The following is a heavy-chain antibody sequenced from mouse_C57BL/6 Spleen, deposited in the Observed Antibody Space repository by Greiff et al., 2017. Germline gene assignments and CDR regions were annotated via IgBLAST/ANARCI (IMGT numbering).Heavy chain of an antibody. D-gene: IGHD2-4*01. J-gene: IGHJ3*01. Sequence: QVQLQQSGAELVRPGTSVKVSCKASGYAFTNYLIEWVKQRPGQGLEWIGVINPGSGGTNYNEKFKGKATLTADKSSSTAYMQLSSLTSEDSAVYFCAREGYDYEWFAYGGQGTLVTVSA. V-gene: IGHV1-54*01. CDR1: GYAFTNYL. CDR2: INPGSGGT. CDR3: AREGYDYEWFAY.